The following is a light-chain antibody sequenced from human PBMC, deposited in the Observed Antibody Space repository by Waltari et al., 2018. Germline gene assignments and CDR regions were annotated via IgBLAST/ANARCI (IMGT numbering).Light chain of an antibody. Sequence: QSVLTQPPSVSAAPGQKVPIPCSGSSSNIGNNYVSWYQQLPRTAPKLLIYDNNKRPSGIPDRFSGSKSGTSATLGITGLQTGDEADYYCGTWDNSLSAMIFGRGTKLTVL. J-gene: IGLJ2*01. CDR1: SSNIGNNY. CDR2: DNN. CDR3: GTWDNSLSAMI. V-gene: IGLV1-51*01.